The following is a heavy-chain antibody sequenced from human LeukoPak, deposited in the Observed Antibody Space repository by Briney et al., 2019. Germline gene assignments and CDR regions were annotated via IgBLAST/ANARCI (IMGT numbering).Heavy chain of an antibody. CDR3: ARDQAVTTVNWFDL. CDR1: GFTFSSYG. D-gene: IGHD4-17*01. Sequence: GRTLRLSCAASGFTFSSYGMHWVRQAPGKGLEGVAVIWYDGSNNYYADSVKGRFTISRDNSKNTLYLQMNSLRAEDTAVYYCARDQAVTTVNWFDLWGQGTLVTVSS. CDR2: IWYDGSNN. J-gene: IGHJ5*02. V-gene: IGHV3-33*01.